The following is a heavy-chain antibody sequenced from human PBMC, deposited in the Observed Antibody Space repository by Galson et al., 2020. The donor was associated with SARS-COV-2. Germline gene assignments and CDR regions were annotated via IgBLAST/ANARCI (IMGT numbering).Heavy chain of an antibody. CDR3: ARSEYYYDSSGYPVYWYFDI. CDR2: IYYSGST. Sequence: ASETLSLTCTVSGGSISGAGYYWSWIRQHPGKGLEWIGYIYYSGSTYYNPSLNSRLTISVDTYKNQFSLNLSSVTAADTAVYYCARSEYYYDSSGYPVYWYFDIWGRGTMVTVSS. J-gene: IGHJ2*01. D-gene: IGHD3-22*01. CDR1: GGSISGAGYY. V-gene: IGHV4-31*03.